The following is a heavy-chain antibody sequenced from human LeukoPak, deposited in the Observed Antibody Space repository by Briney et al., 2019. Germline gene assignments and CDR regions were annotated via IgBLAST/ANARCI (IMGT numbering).Heavy chain of an antibody. CDR3: ARGFVARAYWYFDL. J-gene: IGHJ2*01. CDR1: GGSISSYY. CDR2: IYTSGST. D-gene: IGHD5-12*01. V-gene: IGHV4-4*07. Sequence: PSETLSLTCTVSGGSISSYYWSWIRQPAGKGLEWIGRIYTSGSTNYNPSLKSRVTMSVDTSKNQFSLKLSSVTAADTAVYYCARGFVARAYWYFDLWGRGTLVAVSS.